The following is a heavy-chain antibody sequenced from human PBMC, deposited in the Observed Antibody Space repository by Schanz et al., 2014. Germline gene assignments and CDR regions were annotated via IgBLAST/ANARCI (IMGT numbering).Heavy chain of an antibody. D-gene: IGHD3-10*01. CDR1: GGTFSSYP. J-gene: IGHJ4*02. Sequence: QLQLVQSGAEVKKPGSSVKVSCKLSGGTFSSYPISWMRQAPGQGLEWMGKIIPVLNIATYAQRFQGRVSITADTSTTTPYSDVSNLTSYARHVHYLARVRGDLDYWGQGTLVTVSS. CDR2: IIPVLNIA. CDR3: ARVRGDLDY. V-gene: IGHV1-69*02.